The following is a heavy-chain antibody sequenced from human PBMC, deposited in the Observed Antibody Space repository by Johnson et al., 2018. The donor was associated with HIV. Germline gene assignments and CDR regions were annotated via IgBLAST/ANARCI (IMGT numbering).Heavy chain of an antibody. CDR3: ARGNYYGSGRYGAFDI. D-gene: IGHD3-10*01. CDR2: INWNGGST. J-gene: IGHJ3*02. CDR1: GFTFDDYG. Sequence: EVQLVESGGGVVRPGGSLRLSCAASGFTFDDYGMSWVRQAPGKGLEWVSGINWNGGSTGYADSVKGRFTISRDNAKNSLYLQMNSLRAEETALYYCARGNYYGSGRYGAFDIWGQGTMVTVSS. V-gene: IGHV3-20*04.